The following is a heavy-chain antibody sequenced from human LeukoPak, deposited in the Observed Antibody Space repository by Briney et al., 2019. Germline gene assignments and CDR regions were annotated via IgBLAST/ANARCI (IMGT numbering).Heavy chain of an antibody. J-gene: IGHJ4*02. V-gene: IGHV4-30-4*08. CDR3: ARELRADFGSGYKSLFDY. CDR2: IYYSGST. Sequence: SETLSLTCSLSGAPISSGDYYWSWIRQPPGKGLEWIGYIYYSGSTYYNPSLKSRVTISVDTSKNQFSLKLSSVTAADTAVYYCARELRADFGSGYKSLFDYWGQGTLVTVSS. CDR1: GAPISSGDYY. D-gene: IGHD3-22*01.